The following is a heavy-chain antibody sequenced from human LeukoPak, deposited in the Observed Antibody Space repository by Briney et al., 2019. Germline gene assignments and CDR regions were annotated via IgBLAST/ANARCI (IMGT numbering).Heavy chain of an antibody. CDR2: ISPTSGGT. Sequence: ASVKVSCKASGYTFTGYYMHWVRQAPGQGLEWMGWISPTSGGTNYAQKFQGRVTITADKSTSTAYMELSSLRSEDTAVYYCARDVPTVDTAMDPYYYYYYMDVWGKGTTVTVSS. CDR1: GYTFTGYY. J-gene: IGHJ6*03. D-gene: IGHD5-18*01. V-gene: IGHV1-2*02. CDR3: ARDVPTVDTAMDPYYYYYYMDV.